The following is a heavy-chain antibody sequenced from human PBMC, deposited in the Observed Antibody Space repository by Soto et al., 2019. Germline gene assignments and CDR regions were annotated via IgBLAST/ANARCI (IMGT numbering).Heavy chain of an antibody. D-gene: IGHD5-12*01. CDR1: GGSVSSGSYY. CDR3: ARALEMATNAFDY. Sequence: QVQLQESGPGLVKPSETLSLTCTVSGGSVSSGSYYWSWIRQPPGKGLEWIGYIYYSGSTNYNPSLKSRVTISVDTSKNQFSLKLSSVTAADTAVYYCARALEMATNAFDYWGQGTLVTVSS. J-gene: IGHJ4*02. V-gene: IGHV4-61*01. CDR2: IYYSGST.